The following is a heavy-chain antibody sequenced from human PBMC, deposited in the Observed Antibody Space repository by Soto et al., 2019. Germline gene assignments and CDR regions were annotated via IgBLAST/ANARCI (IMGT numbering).Heavy chain of an antibody. CDR2: ISGSGGST. CDR1: GFTFSSYA. D-gene: IGHD6-19*01. J-gene: IGHJ4*02. V-gene: IGHV3-23*01. CDR3: ARSVRDQSQWLVLYFDY. Sequence: GGSLRLSCAASGFTFSSYAMSWVRQAPGKGLEWVSAISGSGGSTYYADSVKGRFTISRDNSKNTLYLQMNSLRAEDTAVYYCARSVRDQSQWLVLYFDYWGQGTLVTVSS.